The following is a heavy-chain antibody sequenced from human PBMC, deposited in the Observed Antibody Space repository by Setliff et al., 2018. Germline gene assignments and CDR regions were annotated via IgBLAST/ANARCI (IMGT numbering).Heavy chain of an antibody. V-gene: IGHV4-59*01. CDR3: ARGTMTTVTT. D-gene: IGHD4-4*01. CDR1: GGPISSYY. CDR2: IYYSGST. Sequence: KPSETLSLTCTVSGGPISSYYWSWIRQPPGKGLEWIGYIYYSGSTNYNPSLKSRVTISVDTSKNQFSLKLSSVTAADTAVYYCARGTMTTVTTWGQGTTVTVSS. J-gene: IGHJ6*02.